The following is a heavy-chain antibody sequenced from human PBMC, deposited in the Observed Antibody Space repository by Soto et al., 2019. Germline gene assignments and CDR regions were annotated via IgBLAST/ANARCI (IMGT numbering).Heavy chain of an antibody. J-gene: IGHJ5*02. CDR2: IYHTGNA. V-gene: IGHV4-39*01. Sequence: SETLSLTCSFSGDSISNSRFYWAWIRQPPGEGLEWIGSIYHTGNAYYNPSLKSRVTISVDTSKNQFSLKLTSVTAADAALYYRARDFFDSSDYTTNWFDPWGQGTLVT. D-gene: IGHD3-22*01. CDR1: GDSISNSRFY. CDR3: ARDFFDSSDYTTNWFDP.